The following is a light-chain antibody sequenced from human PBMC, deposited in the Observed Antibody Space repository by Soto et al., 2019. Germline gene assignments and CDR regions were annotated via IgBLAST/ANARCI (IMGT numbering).Light chain of an antibody. V-gene: IGLV2-14*03. J-gene: IGLJ1*01. Sequence: QSVLTQPASVSGSPGQSITISCTGTSSDVGGYNYVSWYQQHPGKAPKLMIYDVSNRPSGVSNRFSGSKSGNTASLTISGLQTEDDSDYYCSSYTGSSTYFFGTGTKVTVL. CDR3: SSYTGSSTYF. CDR2: DVS. CDR1: SSDVGGYNY.